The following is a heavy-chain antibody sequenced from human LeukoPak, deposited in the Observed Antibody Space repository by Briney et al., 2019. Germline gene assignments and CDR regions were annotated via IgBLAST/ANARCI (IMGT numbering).Heavy chain of an antibody. D-gene: IGHD2-8*01. Sequence: GGSLRLSCAASGFTFSDYYMSWIRQAPGKGLEWVSYISSSGSTIYYADSVKGRFTISRDNAKNPLYLQMNSLRAEDTAVYYCARDSIVRGNIGNDMDVWGKGTTVTVSS. CDR3: ARDSIVRGNIGNDMDV. V-gene: IGHV3-11*01. CDR2: ISSSGSTI. CDR1: GFTFSDYY. J-gene: IGHJ6*03.